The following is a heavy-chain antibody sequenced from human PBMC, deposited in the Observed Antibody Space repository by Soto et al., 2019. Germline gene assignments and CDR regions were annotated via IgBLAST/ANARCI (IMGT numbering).Heavy chain of an antibody. CDR2: ISPHNGNT. J-gene: IGHJ4*02. CDR3: ARDTSNSFDY. D-gene: IGHD2-2*01. V-gene: IGHV1-18*01. Sequence: HVLLVQSGGELKKPGPSVKVSCNTSGYTFNTYFITWVRQAPGQGLEWMGWISPHNGNTNYAEKFQGRVTMTADTITKTAYMELSNLRFDDTAVYYCARDTSNSFDYWGQGTPVTVSS. CDR1: GYTFNTYF.